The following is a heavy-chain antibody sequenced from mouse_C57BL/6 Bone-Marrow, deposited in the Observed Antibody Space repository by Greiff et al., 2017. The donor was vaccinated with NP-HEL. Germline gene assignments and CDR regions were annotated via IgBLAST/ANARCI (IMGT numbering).Heavy chain of an antibody. CDR2: IDPETGGT. Sequence: VQVVESGAELVRPGASVTLSCKASGYTFTDYEMHWVKQTPVHGLEWIGAIDPETGGTAYNQKFKGKAILTADKSSSTAYMELRSLTSEDSAVYYCTRRWDFDYWGQGTTLTVSS. CDR3: TRRWDFDY. J-gene: IGHJ2*01. V-gene: IGHV1-15*01. D-gene: IGHD4-1*01. CDR1: GYTFTDYE.